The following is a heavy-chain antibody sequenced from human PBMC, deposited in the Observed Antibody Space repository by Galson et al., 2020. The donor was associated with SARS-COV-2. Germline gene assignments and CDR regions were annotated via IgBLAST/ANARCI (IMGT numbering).Heavy chain of an antibody. D-gene: IGHD2-2*01. J-gene: IGHJ5*01. Sequence: ESPKISCASSGFSFSHCSMNWVRQAPGKGLEWVSSISSSSGHIYYADAVKGRFTISRDNAKNSLYLQMNSLRAEDTAVYYCAGGTRMPMADTSGFDSWGHGTLVTVSS. CDR2: ISSSSGHI. CDR3: AGGTRMPMADTSGFDS. CDR1: GFSFSHCS. V-gene: IGHV3-21*01.